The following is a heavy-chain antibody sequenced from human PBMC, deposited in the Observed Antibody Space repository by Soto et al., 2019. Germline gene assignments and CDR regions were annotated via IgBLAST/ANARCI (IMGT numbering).Heavy chain of an antibody. CDR1: ALTFRSYG. J-gene: IGHJ6*04. D-gene: IGHD2-15*01. Sequence: LRVTCTPSALTFRSYGMHSVCQAPGKGLEWVAVISYAGSYKYYADSVKGRFTISRAYSKTTQYLVTHSLRHEATAVYYSAKEGFCYWSGGSSNYNYGWGGWGKGTTVTVCS. CDR2: ISYAGSYK. CDR3: AKEGFCYWSGGSSNYNYGWGG. V-gene: IGHV3-30*18.